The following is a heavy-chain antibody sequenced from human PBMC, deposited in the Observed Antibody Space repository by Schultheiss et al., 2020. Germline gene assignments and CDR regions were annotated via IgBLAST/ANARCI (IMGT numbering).Heavy chain of an antibody. CDR1: GFTFSNTW. V-gene: IGHV3-7*05. D-gene: IGHD6-19*01. CDR3: ARLGSSGWQTDY. J-gene: IGHJ4*02. Sequence: GGSLRLSCAASGFTFSNTWMSWVRQAPGKGLEWVANIKQDGSEKYYVDSVKGRFTISSDNAKNSLYLQMNSLRAEDTAVYYCARLGSSGWQTDYWGQGSLVTVSS. CDR2: IKQDGSEK.